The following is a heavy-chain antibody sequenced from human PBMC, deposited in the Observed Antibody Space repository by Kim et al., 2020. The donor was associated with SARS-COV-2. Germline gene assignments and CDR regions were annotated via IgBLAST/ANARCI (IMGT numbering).Heavy chain of an antibody. V-gene: IGHV1-24*01. Sequence: ASVKVSCKVSGYTLTELSMHWVRQAPGKGLEWMGGFDPEDGETIYAQKFQGRVTMTEDTSTDTAYMELSSLRSEDTAGYYCATAPPITGTTRWFDPWGQGTLVTVSS. CDR2: FDPEDGET. CDR3: ATAPPITGTTRWFDP. CDR1: GYTLTELS. J-gene: IGHJ5*02. D-gene: IGHD1-20*01.